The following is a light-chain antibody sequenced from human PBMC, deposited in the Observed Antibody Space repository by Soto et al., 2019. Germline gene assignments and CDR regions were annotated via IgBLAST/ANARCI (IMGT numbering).Light chain of an antibody. CDR3: QSYDSSLSVLYV. V-gene: IGLV1-40*01. Sequence: QSVLTQPPSVSGAPGQRVTISCTGSSSNIGAGYDVHWYQQLPGTAPKLLIYDNSNRPSGVPDRFSGSNSGTSASLAITGLQAEDEADYYCQSYDSSLSVLYVFGTGTKLTVL. CDR1: SSNIGAGYD. J-gene: IGLJ1*01. CDR2: DNS.